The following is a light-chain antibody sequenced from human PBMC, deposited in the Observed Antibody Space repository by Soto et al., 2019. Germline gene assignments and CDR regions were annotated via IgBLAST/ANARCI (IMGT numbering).Light chain of an antibody. J-gene: IGKJ1*01. CDR3: QQHSHWPPWT. V-gene: IGKV3-11*01. CDR2: GES. Sequence: EVVLTQSPATLPLSPWERATLSCRASQNVRTCLDWYQQKHAQGTRLLIYGESNKATGIPARFSGSGSGTDLTLTISSLQPGDFVVYCCQQHSHWPPWTFGQGTRVEI. CDR1: QNVRTC.